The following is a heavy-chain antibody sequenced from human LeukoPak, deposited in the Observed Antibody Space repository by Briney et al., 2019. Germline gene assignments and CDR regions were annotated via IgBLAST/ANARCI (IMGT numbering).Heavy chain of an antibody. D-gene: IGHD6-25*01. CDR3: ARFAAGGSYYYYMDV. CDR2: SSTSGGTI. Sequence: PGGSLRLSCAASGFTFSDFYMNWIRQAPGKGLEWISYSSTSGGTIYHADSVKGRFAISRDNAKNSLYLQMNSLRADDTAVYYCARFAAGGSYYYYMDVWGKGTTVTVSS. J-gene: IGHJ6*03. V-gene: IGHV3-11*04. CDR1: GFTFSDFY.